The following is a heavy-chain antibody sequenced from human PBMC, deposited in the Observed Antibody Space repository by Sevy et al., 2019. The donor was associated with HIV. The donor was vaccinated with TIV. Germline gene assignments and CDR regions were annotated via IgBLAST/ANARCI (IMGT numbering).Heavy chain of an antibody. J-gene: IGHJ3*01. CDR2: IYYIGST. CDR1: GDSISAGGYS. D-gene: IGHD3-9*01. V-gene: IGHV4-30-2*01. Sequence: SETLSLTCTLSGDSISAGGYSWAWIRQAPGKGLECLGYIYYIGSTSYNPALRSRVTISIDRSKNQFSLRLNSVTAADTAVYFCARTNFDWLSGVFDLWCHGTLVTVSS. CDR3: ARTNFDWLSGVFDL.